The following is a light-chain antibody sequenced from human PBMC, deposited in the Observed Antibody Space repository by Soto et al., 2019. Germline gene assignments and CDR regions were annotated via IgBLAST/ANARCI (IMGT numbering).Light chain of an antibody. J-gene: IGKJ1*01. Sequence: IQMTQSPSTLSASVGDTVTITCRASESIYSWLAWYKQIPGKAPQLLIYKTSVLQGGVPSRFSGSGSGADYTLTINSLQPDDFATYFCQEYNTNSRTFGQGTRVENK. CDR3: QEYNTNSRT. CDR1: ESIYSW. CDR2: KTS. V-gene: IGKV1-5*03.